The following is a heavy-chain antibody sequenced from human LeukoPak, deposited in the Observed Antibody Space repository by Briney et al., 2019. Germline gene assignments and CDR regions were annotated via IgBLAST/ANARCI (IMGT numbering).Heavy chain of an antibody. CDR3: ARGLEGSGRPFGY. V-gene: IGHV4-34*01. CDR1: GGSFSGYY. Sequence: SETLSLTCAVYGGSFSGYYWSWIRQPPGKGLEWIGEINHSGSTNYNPSLKSRVTISVDTSKNQFSLKLSSVTAADTAVYYCARGLEGSGRPFGYWGQGTLVTVSS. D-gene: IGHD6-19*01. CDR2: INHSGST. J-gene: IGHJ4*02.